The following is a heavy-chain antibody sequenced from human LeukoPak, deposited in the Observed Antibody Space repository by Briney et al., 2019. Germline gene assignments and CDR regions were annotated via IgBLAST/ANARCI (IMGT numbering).Heavy chain of an antibody. CDR1: GFTFSSYA. Sequence: GGSLRLSCAASGFTFSSYAMNWVRQAPGKGLEWVSVISGSGGITYYADSVKGRFTISRDNSKNTLYLQMNSLRVEDTAIYYCAKDRGIAVAGTLFDYWGQGTLVTVSS. V-gene: IGHV3-23*01. J-gene: IGHJ4*02. CDR2: ISGSGGIT. CDR3: AKDRGIAVAGTLFDY. D-gene: IGHD6-19*01.